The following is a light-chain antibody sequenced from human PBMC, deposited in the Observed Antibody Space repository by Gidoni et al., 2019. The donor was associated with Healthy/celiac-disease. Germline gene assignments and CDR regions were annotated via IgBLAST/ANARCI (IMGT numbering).Light chain of an antibody. J-gene: IGKJ1*01. CDR1: QSISSW. V-gene: IGKV1-5*03. CDR2: KAS. Sequence: DIQMPQSPSTLSASVGDRVTITCRASQSISSWLPWYQQKPGKAPKPLIYKASSLESGVPSRFSGSGSGTEFTLTISSLQPDDFATYYCQQYNSYSWTFGQGTKVEIK. CDR3: QQYNSYSWT.